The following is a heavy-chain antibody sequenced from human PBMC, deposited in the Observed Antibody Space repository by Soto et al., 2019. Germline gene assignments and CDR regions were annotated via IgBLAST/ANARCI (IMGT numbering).Heavy chain of an antibody. Sequence: QVQLQESGPGLVRPSETLSLICSVSGGSVSRDNYHWGWIRQPPGKGLEGIGFLSSSGSNTFNPSLKSRVNMSVDTSKHQFSLNLSSITTADTAIYYCARTMPSLSWPAAALYWGRGTLVAVSS. D-gene: IGHD6-13*01. V-gene: IGHV4-61*01. CDR1: GGSVSRDNYH. CDR3: ARTMPSLSWPAAALY. J-gene: IGHJ4*02. CDR2: LSSSGSN.